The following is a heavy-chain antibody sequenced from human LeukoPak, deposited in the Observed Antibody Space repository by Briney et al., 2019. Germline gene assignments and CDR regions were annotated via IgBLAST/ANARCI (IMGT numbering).Heavy chain of an antibody. V-gene: IGHV3-23*01. CDR3: VKVLCIRPPPRGF. CDR1: GFTFSTYA. Sequence: GGSLRLSCAASGFTFSTYAMTWVRQAPGEGLEWVSGISGSGGSTYYTDSVKGRFTISRDNSKNTLHLQMSSLRAEDTALYYCVKVLCIRPPPRGFWAQGPLVPVPS. D-gene: IGHD6-6*01. CDR2: ISGSGGST. J-gene: IGHJ4*02.